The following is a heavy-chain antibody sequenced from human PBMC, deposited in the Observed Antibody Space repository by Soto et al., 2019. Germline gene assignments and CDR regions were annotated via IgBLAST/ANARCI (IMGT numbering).Heavy chain of an antibody. CDR3: ERAAFTYSTISPFPH. D-gene: IGHD5-12*01. J-gene: IGHJ4*02. CDR2: IGTSTSYI. Sequence: TGGSLRLSCVASGFSFNTYTMSWVRQAPGKGLEWVSSIGTSTSYIYYSDSVKGRFTISRDNAKNSVFLQMDSLTAEDTALYYCERAAFTYSTISPFPHWGQGTLVTVYS. CDR1: GFSFNTYT. V-gene: IGHV3-21*01.